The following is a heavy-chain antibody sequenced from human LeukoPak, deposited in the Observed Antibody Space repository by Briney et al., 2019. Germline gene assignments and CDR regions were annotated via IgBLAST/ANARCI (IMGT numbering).Heavy chain of an antibody. V-gene: IGHV1-2*02. CDR3: ARAAGRDDAFDI. CDR2: INPNSGGT. Sequence: ASVKVSCKASGYTFTGYYMHWVRQAPGQGLEWMGWINPNSGGTNYAQKFQGRVTMTRDTSISTAYMELSRLRSDDTAAYYCARAAGRDDAFDIWGQGTMVTVSS. J-gene: IGHJ3*02. CDR1: GYTFTGYY. D-gene: IGHD6-13*01.